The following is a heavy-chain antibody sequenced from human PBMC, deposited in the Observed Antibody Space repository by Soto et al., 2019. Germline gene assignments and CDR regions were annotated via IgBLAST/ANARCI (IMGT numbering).Heavy chain of an antibody. CDR3: ARDLATVTTYYYYYMDV. J-gene: IGHJ6*03. D-gene: IGHD4-17*01. CDR1: GFTFSSYG. CDR2: ISYDGSNK. Sequence: GGSLRLSCAASGFTFSSYGMHWVRQAPGKGLEWVAVISYDGSNKYYADSVKGRFTISRDNSKNTLYLQMNRLRAEDTVVFYCARDLATVTTYYYYYMDVGGKGTTVTVPS. V-gene: IGHV3-30*03.